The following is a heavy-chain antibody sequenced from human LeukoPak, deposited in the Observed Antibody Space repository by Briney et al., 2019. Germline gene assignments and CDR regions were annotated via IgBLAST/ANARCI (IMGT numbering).Heavy chain of an antibody. CDR3: ARMRGSSSSGYWFDP. Sequence: SETLSLTCTVSGGSISSYYWSWIRQPPGKGLEWIGYIYTSGSTNYNPSLKSRVTISVDTSKNQSSLKLSSVTAADTAVYFCARMRGSSSSGYWFDPWGQGTLVTVSS. CDR1: GGSISSYY. J-gene: IGHJ5*02. CDR2: IYTSGST. D-gene: IGHD6-6*01. V-gene: IGHV4-4*09.